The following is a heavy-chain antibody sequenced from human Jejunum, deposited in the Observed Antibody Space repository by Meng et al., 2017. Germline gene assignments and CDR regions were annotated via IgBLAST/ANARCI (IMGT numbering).Heavy chain of an antibody. D-gene: IGHD2-15*01. Sequence: GGSLRLSCAASGLTFSLYWMTWVRQAPGKGLEWVANIKQDGSVKNYVDSVKGRFTISRDNAKNSLYLQLNSLRAEDTGIYYCAKLVGSTGPDDYWGQGTLVTVSS. J-gene: IGHJ4*02. CDR2: IKQDGSVK. CDR1: GLTFSLYW. CDR3: AKLVGSTGPDDY. V-gene: IGHV3-7*01.